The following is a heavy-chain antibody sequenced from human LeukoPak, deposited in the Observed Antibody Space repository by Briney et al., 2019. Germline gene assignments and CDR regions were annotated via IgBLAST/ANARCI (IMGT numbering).Heavy chain of an antibody. D-gene: IGHD3-22*01. CDR3: ARDVRRDSSGVIQH. CDR1: GFTVSSNY. Sequence: GGSLRLSCAASGFTVSSNYMSWVRQAPGKGPEWVSVIYSGGSTYYADSVKGRFTISRDNSKNTLYLQMNSLRAEDTAVYYCARDVRRDSSGVIQHWGQGTLVTVSS. J-gene: IGHJ1*01. CDR2: IYSGGST. V-gene: IGHV3-53*01.